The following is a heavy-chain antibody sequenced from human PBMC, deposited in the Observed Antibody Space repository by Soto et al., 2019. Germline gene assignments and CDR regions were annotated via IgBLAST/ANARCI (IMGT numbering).Heavy chain of an antibody. CDR1: GFTVSSNY. CDR3: ARFSAGYYYYYGMDV. J-gene: IGHJ6*02. Sequence: GSLRLSCAASGFTVSSNYMSWVRQAPGKGLEWVSVIYSGGSTYYADSVKGRFTISRDNSKNTLYLQMNSLRAEDTAVYYCARFSAGYYYYYGMDVWGQGTTVTVSS. V-gene: IGHV3-53*01. CDR2: IYSGGST. D-gene: IGHD6-13*01.